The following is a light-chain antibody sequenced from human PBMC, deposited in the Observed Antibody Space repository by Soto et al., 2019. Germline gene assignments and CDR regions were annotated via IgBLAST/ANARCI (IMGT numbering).Light chain of an antibody. CDR3: QQYGSSPQT. CDR1: QSVRSSY. CDR2: GAS. Sequence: ETVLTQSPGTLSLSPGERATLSCSASQSVRSSYLAWYQQKPGQAPRLLIYGASSRATGIPDRFSGSGSGTDFTLTISRLEPEDFAVYYCQQYGSSPQTCGQGTKVEIK. V-gene: IGKV3-20*01. J-gene: IGKJ1*01.